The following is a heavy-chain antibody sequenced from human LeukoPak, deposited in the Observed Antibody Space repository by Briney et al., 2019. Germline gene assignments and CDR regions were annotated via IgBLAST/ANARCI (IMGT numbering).Heavy chain of an antibody. J-gene: IGHJ6*02. D-gene: IGHD2-2*01. V-gene: IGHV3-20*01. CDR3: ARAQEGYCSSTSCPNYYYGMDV. CDR1: GFTFDDYG. CDR2: IIWNGGST. Sequence: GGSLRLSCAASGFTFDDYGMSWVRQAPGKGLEWVSGIIWNGGSTGYADSVKGRFTISRDNAKNSLYLQMNSLRAEDTALYHCARAQEGYCSSTSCPNYYYGMDVWGQGTTVTVSS.